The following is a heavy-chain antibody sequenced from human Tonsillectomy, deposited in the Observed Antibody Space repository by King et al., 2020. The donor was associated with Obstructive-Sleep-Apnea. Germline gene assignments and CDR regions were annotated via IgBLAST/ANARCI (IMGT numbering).Heavy chain of an antibody. CDR2: ISGGGGGT. CDR1: GFTFSSYA. CDR3: ATIGLAAAPFDY. D-gene: IGHD6-13*01. V-gene: IGHV3-23*04. Sequence: VQLVESGGGLVQAGGSLRLSCAASGFTFSSYAMSWVRLAPGKGLEWVSSISGGGGGTYYADSVQGRFTISRDNSKNTLYLQMNSLRAEDTAVYYCATIGLAAAPFDYWGQGTLVTVSS. J-gene: IGHJ4*02.